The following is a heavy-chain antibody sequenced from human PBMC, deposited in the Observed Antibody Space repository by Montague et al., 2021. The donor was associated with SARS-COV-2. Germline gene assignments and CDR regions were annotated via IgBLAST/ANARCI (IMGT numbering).Heavy chain of an antibody. CDR3: ARWGEYYDSPYYYYAMDV. D-gene: IGHD3-3*01. Sequence: SETLSLTCTVSGGSISPYYWSWLRQSPGKGLECIGYTSYSGSTDYNPSLKSRVTISIDTSKNQFSLKLSSVTAADTAVYYCARWGEYYDSPYYYYAMDVWGQGTTVTVSS. CDR2: TSYSGST. V-gene: IGHV4-59*12. J-gene: IGHJ6*02. CDR1: GGSISPYY.